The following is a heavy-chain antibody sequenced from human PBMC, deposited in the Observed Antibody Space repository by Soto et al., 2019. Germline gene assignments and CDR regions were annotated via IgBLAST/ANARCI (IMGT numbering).Heavy chain of an antibody. CDR2: IIPIFGTA. J-gene: IGHJ3*02. Sequence: GASVKVSCKASGGTFSSYAISWVRQAPGQGLEWMGGIIPIFGTANYAQKFQGRVTITADESTSTAYMELSSLRSEDTAVYYCARGGFVVVTAMCAFDIWGQGTMVTVSS. V-gene: IGHV1-69*13. D-gene: IGHD2-21*02. CDR3: ARGGFVVVTAMCAFDI. CDR1: GGTFSSYA.